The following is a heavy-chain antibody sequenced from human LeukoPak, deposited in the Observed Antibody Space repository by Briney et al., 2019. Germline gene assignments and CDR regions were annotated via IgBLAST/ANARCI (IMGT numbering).Heavy chain of an antibody. Sequence: GGSLRLSCAASGFTFSSYEMNWVRQAPGKGLEWVSYISGSGTTIYNADSVKGRFTISRDNAQNSLYLQMNSLRAEDTAVYYCAREHGITGANDYWGQGTLVTVSS. CDR3: AREHGITGANDY. V-gene: IGHV3-48*03. CDR2: ISGSGTTI. J-gene: IGHJ4*02. D-gene: IGHD1-20*01. CDR1: GFTFSSYE.